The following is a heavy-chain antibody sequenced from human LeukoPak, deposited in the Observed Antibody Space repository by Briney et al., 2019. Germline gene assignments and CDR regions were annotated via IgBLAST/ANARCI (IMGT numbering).Heavy chain of an antibody. CDR2: INHSGST. CDR3: ARDYSSPALYYFDY. CDR1: GGSFSGYY. V-gene: IGHV4-34*01. Sequence: SETLSLTCAVYGGSFSGYYWSWIRQPPGKGLEWIGEINHSGSTNYNPSLKSRVTISVDTSKNQFSLKLSSVTAADTAVYYCARDYSSPALYYFDYWGQGTLVTASS. D-gene: IGHD6-13*01. J-gene: IGHJ4*02.